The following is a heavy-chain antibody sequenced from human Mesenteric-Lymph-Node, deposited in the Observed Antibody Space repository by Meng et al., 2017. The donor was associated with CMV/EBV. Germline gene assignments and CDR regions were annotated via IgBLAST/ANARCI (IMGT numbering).Heavy chain of an antibody. D-gene: IGHD2-2*01. V-gene: IGHV3-23*01. CDR2: VSPSGTHT. Sequence: GESLKISCRASGFTFSAYAMTWVRQAPGKGLEWVSTVSPSGTHTDYADSLKGRFTISRDNSEMLYLQMNSLRAEDTAIYYCAKGGPTAASAYWGQGTLVTVSS. J-gene: IGHJ4*02. CDR1: GFTFSAYA. CDR3: AKGGPTAASAY.